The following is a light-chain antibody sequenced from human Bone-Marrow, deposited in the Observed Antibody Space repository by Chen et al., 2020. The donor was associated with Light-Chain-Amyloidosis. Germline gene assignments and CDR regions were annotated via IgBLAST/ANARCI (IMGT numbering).Light chain of an antibody. V-gene: IGLV2-14*01. CDR3: ISYTSSSTWV. J-gene: IGLJ3*02. Sequence: SALTQPSSVSGSPGQSISISCSGTSSDVGRYNYVSWFQHHPGKAPKLMIYEVSNRPSGVSNRFAGSKSGNTASLTISGLQTEDEADYYCISYTSSSTWVFGGGTKLTVL. CDR1: SSDVGRYNY. CDR2: EVS.